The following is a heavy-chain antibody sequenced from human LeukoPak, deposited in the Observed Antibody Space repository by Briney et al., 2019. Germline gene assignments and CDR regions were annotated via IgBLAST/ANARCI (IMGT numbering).Heavy chain of an antibody. CDR1: GFTFSNAW. CDR3: TTVRYGSGSYYPAYFDY. D-gene: IGHD3-10*01. Sequence: GSLRLSCAASGFTFSNAWMSWVRQAPGKGLEWVGRIKSKTDGGTTDYAAPVKGRFTISRDDSKNTLYLQMNSLKTEDTAVYYCTTVRYGSGSYYPAYFDYWGQGTLVTVSS. J-gene: IGHJ4*02. CDR2: IKSKTDGGTT. V-gene: IGHV3-15*01.